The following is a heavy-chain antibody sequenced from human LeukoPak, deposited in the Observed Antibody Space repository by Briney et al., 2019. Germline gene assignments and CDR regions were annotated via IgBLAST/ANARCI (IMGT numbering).Heavy chain of an antibody. CDR1: GYIFPTFG. J-gene: IGHJ4*02. CDR2: ISAYNGNT. D-gene: IGHD3-22*01. V-gene: IGHV1-18*01. CDR3: AREYYDSSRFDY. Sequence: ASVKVSCKASGYIFPTFGINWVRQAPGQGLEWMGWISAYNGNTNYAQKLQGRVTMTTDTSTSTSYMELRSLRSDDTAVYYCAREYYDSSRFDYWGQGTLVTVSS.